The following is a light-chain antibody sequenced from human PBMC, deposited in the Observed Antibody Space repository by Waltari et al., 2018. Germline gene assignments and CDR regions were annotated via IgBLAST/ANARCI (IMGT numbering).Light chain of an antibody. CDR3: QHYLRLPAT. J-gene: IGKJ1*01. CDR2: GAS. CDR1: QSVSSA. V-gene: IGKV3-20*01. Sequence: EIVLTQSPGTLSLSPGETATLSCRASQSVSSALAWYQPKPGQAPRLLIYGASNRATGLPDRFSGSGSGTDFSLTISSLEPEDFAVYYCQHYLRLPATFGQGTKVEIK.